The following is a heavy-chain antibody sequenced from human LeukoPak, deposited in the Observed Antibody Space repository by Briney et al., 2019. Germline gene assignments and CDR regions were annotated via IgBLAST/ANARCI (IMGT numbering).Heavy chain of an antibody. CDR3: ASRLGPFGYYYYYYMDV. CDR2: IIPIFGTA. V-gene: IGHV1-69*05. CDR1: GGTFSSYA. J-gene: IGHJ6*03. D-gene: IGHD3-10*01. Sequence: SVKVSCKASGGTFSSYAISWVRQAPGQGLEWMGGIIPIFGTANYAQKFQGRVTITTDESTSTAYMELSSLRSEDTAVYYCASRLGPFGYYYYYYMDVWGKGTTVTVSS.